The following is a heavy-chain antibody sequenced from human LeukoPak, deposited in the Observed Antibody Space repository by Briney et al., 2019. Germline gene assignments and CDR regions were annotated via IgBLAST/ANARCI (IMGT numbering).Heavy chain of an antibody. D-gene: IGHD6-13*01. CDR3: ARDQGIAAAAYYYYHGMDV. CDR2: IWYDGSNK. CDR1: GFTFSSYG. Sequence: GGSLRLSCAASGFTFSSYGMHWVRQAPGKGLEWVAVIWYDGSNKYYADSVKGRFTVSRDNSKNTLYLQMNSLRAEDTAVYYCARDQGIAAAAYYYYHGMDVWGQGTTVTVSS. V-gene: IGHV3-33*01. J-gene: IGHJ6*02.